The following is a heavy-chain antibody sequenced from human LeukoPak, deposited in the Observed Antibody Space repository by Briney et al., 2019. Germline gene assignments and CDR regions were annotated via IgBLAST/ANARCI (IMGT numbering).Heavy chain of an antibody. CDR1: GGTFSSYA. CDR3: ARDGAGKVAVAGTLDY. Sequence: ASVKVSCKASGGTFSSYAISWVRQAPGQGLEWMGGIIPIFGIANYAQKFQGRVTITADKSTSTAYMELSSLRSEDTAVYYCARDGAGKVAVAGTLDYWGQGTLVTVSS. V-gene: IGHV1-69*10. CDR2: IIPIFGIA. J-gene: IGHJ4*02. D-gene: IGHD6-19*01.